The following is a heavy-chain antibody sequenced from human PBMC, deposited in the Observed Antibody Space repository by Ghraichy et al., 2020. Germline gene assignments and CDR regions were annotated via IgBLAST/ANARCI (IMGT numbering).Heavy chain of an antibody. CDR3: ARDPSITMIVVVTAGYFDL. D-gene: IGHD3-22*01. CDR2: ISSSSSYI. CDR1: GFTFSSYS. Sequence: GGSLRLSCAASGFTFSSYSMNWVRQAPGKGLEWVSSISSSSSYIYYADSVKGRFTISRDNAKNSLYLQMNSLRAEDTAVYYCARDPSITMIVVVTAGYFDLWGRGTLVTVSS. J-gene: IGHJ2*01. V-gene: IGHV3-21*01.